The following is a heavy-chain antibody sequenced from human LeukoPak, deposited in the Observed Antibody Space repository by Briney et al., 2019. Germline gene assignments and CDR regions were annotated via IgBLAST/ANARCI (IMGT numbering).Heavy chain of an antibody. Sequence: SETLSLTCSVSGGSISSSFWSWLRQSPGKGLEWIGHISYSGNTNYNPSLESRVTISVDTSNSEVSLTLDSVTATDTAVYYCARRIAVAGSGFDPWGQGTLVTVSS. D-gene: IGHD6-19*01. CDR3: ARRIAVAGSGFDP. V-gene: IGHV4-59*01. CDR1: GGSISSSF. J-gene: IGHJ5*02. CDR2: ISYSGNT.